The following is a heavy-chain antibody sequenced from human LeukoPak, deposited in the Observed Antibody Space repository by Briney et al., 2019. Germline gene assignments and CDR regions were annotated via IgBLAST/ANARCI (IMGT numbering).Heavy chain of an antibody. V-gene: IGHV4-39*07. CDR1: GDSIGSGSYY. D-gene: IGHD1-26*01. J-gene: IGHJ4*02. CDR2: IYYRGSNSGST. CDR3: AGVALAARCATCYFDF. Sequence: SETLSLTCTVSGDSIGSGSYYWGWIRQPPGKGLEWIGSIYYRGSNSGSTYYNPSLKSRGTISVDTSKNRISLKLSPATVADTAVYYCAGVALAARCATCYFDFWGQGTLVTVSS.